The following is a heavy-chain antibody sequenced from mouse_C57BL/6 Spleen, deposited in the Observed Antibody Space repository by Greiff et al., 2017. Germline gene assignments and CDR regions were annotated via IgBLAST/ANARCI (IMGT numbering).Heavy chain of an antibody. V-gene: IGHV1-59*01. D-gene: IGHD2-3*01. J-gene: IGHJ2*01. Sequence: QVQLKQSGAELVRPGTSVKLSCKASGYTFTSYWMHWVKQRPGQGLEWIGGIDPSDSYINYNQKFKGKATLTVDTSYSTVYMQLSSLTSEDSAVYYCARGTYDGYLDYWGQGTALTVSS. CDR1: GYTFTSYW. CDR3: ARGTYDGYLDY. CDR2: IDPSDSYI.